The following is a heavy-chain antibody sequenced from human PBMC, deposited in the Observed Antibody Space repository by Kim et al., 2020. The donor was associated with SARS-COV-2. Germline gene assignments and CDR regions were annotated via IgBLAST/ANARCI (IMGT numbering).Heavy chain of an antibody. V-gene: IGHV4-59*08. Sequence: SSTLSLTCTVSGGSISSYYWSWIRQPPGKGLEWIGYIYYSGSTNYNPSLKSRVTISVDTSKNQFSLKLSSVTAADTAVYYCARLLRFGGYYFDYWGQGTLVTVSS. CDR3: ARLLRFGGYYFDY. J-gene: IGHJ4*02. D-gene: IGHD5-12*01. CDR2: IYYSGST. CDR1: GGSISSYY.